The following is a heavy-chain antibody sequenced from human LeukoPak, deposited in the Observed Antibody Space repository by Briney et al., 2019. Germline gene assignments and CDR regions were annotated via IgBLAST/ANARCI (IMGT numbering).Heavy chain of an antibody. V-gene: IGHV4-34*01. J-gene: IGHJ4*02. CDR1: GGSFSGYY. CDR2: INHSGST. CDR3: ARGNGLRFDYYDSSPYYFDY. Sequence: SETLSLTCAVYGGSFSGYYWSWIRQPPGKGLEWIGEINHSGSTNYYPSFKSRVAISVDTSKNQFSLKLSSVTAADTAVYYCARGNGLRFDYYDSSPYYFDYWGQGTLVTVSS. D-gene: IGHD3-22*01.